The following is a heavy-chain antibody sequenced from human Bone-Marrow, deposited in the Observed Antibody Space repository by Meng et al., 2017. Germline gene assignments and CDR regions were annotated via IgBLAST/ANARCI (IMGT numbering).Heavy chain of an antibody. CDR1: GFTFSSYA. Sequence: GESLKISCAASGFTFSSYAMHWVRQAPGKGLEWVAVISYDGSNKYYADSVKGRFTISRDNAKNSLYLQMNSLRAEDTAVYYCARDSGGDELLWFGELLKIDAFDIWGQGTMVTVSS. CDR2: ISYDGSNK. D-gene: IGHD3-10*01. J-gene: IGHJ3*02. CDR3: ARDSGGDELLWFGELLKIDAFDI. V-gene: IGHV3-30*04.